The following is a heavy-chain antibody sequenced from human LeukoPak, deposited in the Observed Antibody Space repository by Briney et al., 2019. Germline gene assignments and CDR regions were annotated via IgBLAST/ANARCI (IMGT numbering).Heavy chain of an antibody. CDR2: IHHSGNT. Sequence: SETLPLTCAVSGGSVSSDNWWSWVRQPPGKGLEWIGEIHHSGNTNYSPSLRSRVTMSLDKSRNQFSLKLNSVTAADTAVYYCAKAGVWLPAVWGQGTLVTVSS. CDR1: GGSVSSDNW. V-gene: IGHV4-4*02. J-gene: IGHJ4*02. D-gene: IGHD3-9*01. CDR3: AKAGVWLPAV.